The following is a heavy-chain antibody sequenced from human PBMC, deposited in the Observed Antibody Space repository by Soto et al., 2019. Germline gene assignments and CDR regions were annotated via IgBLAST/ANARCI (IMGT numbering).Heavy chain of an antibody. D-gene: IGHD6-6*01. J-gene: IGHJ4*02. CDR2: IYYSGST. CDR3: ARRRGPASSSSESASPYFDY. V-gene: IGHV4-39*01. CDR1: GVSISSSSYY. Sequence: PSETLSLTCTVSGVSISSSSYYWGWIRQPPGKGLEWIGSIYYSGSTYYNPSLKSRVTISVDTSKNQFSLKLSSVTAADTAVYYCARRRGPASSSSESASPYFDYWGQGTLVTVSS.